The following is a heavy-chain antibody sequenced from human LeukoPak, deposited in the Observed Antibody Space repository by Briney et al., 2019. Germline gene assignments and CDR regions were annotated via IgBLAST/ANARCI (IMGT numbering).Heavy chain of an antibody. CDR3: ARDAPYYGMDV. J-gene: IGHJ6*02. V-gene: IGHV3-66*01. CDR1: GFTVSSNY. Sequence: TGGSLRLSCAASGFTVSSNYMSWVRQAPGEGLEWVSVIYSGGSTYYADSVKGRFTISRDNSKNTLYLQMNSLRAEDTAVYYCARDAPYYGMDVWGQGTTVTVSS. CDR2: IYSGGST.